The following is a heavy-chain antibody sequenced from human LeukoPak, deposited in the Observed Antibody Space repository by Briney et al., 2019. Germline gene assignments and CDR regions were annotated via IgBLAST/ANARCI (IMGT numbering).Heavy chain of an antibody. CDR1: GYTFTGYY. D-gene: IGHD2-15*01. J-gene: IGHJ6*03. CDR3: ARGPRCQADLGWYYYMDG. Sequence: ASVKVSCKASGYTFTGYYMHWVRQAPGQGLEWMGWINPNSGGTNYAQKFQGRVTMTRDTSISTAYMELSRLRSDDTAVYYCARGPRCQADLGWYYYMDGWGKGNTVTVSS. CDR2: INPNSGGT. V-gene: IGHV1-2*02.